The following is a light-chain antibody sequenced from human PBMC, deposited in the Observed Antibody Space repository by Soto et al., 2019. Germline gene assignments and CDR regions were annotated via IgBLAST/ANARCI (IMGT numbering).Light chain of an antibody. V-gene: IGKV3-20*01. Sequence: ETVLTQSPGTLSLSPGEGVTLSFRSSQSINRNYLAWYQQKVGQAPSLLIFGASSRATGIPDRFSGSGSGTDFTLTISRLEPEDFAVYYCQQYGNSPLAFGQGTRLEI. J-gene: IGKJ5*01. CDR3: QQYGNSPLA. CDR2: GAS. CDR1: QSINRNY.